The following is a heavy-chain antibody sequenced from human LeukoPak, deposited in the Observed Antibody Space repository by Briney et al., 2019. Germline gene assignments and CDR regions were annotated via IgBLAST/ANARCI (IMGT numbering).Heavy chain of an antibody. Sequence: GESLKISCKGSGYSFTNYYISWVRQMPGKGLEWMGRIDPGDSYTKYSPTFQGYVTISADKSIGTAYLQWSSLKASDTAMYYCARHVPRPDYYYDTSGYFGYWGQGTTLTVSS. CDR3: ARHVPRPDYYYDTSGYFGY. V-gene: IGHV5-10-1*01. CDR1: GYSFTNYY. D-gene: IGHD3-22*01. CDR2: IDPGDSYT. J-gene: IGHJ4*02.